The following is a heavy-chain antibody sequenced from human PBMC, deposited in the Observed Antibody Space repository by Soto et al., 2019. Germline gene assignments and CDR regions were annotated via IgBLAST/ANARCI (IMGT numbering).Heavy chain of an antibody. Sequence: PSESMSLAWTVSVGSFNSGSYSWSWSRQPPGKGLEWIGYVYHTGRNSYNPSLKSRVSISMNTSKIQFSLNLDSVTAADMAVYFSARDFGYFDSWGQGTLVTVSS. CDR3: ARDFGYFDS. V-gene: IGHV4-61*01. J-gene: IGHJ4*03. CDR1: VGSFNSGSYS. D-gene: IGHD3-3*01. CDR2: VYHTGRN.